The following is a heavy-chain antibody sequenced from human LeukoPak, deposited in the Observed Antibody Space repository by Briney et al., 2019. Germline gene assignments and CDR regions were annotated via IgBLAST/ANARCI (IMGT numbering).Heavy chain of an antibody. J-gene: IGHJ4*02. V-gene: IGHV1-69*13. D-gene: IGHD6-13*01. CDR3: ARERQQLPGFDY. CDR1: GDIFSSYA. Sequence: SVKVSCKASGDIFSSYAISWVRQAPGQGLEWMGGIIPIFGTANYAQKFQGRVTITADESTTTAYMELSSLRPEDTAVYYCARERQQLPGFDYWGQGTLVTVSS. CDR2: IIPIFGTA.